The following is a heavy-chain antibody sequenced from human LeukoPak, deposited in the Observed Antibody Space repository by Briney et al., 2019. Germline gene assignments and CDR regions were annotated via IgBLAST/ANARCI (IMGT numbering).Heavy chain of an antibody. Sequence: GGTLRLSCAASGFIFRNYGMNWVRQAPGKGLEWLSVISPRGGRTYYADSVKGRFTISRDNSKNTLYLQMNSLRAEDTAVYYCAKGVVVAPDVTPFDYWGQGTLVTVSS. CDR3: AKGVVVAPDVTPFDY. J-gene: IGHJ4*02. CDR2: ISPRGGRT. CDR1: GFIFRNYG. V-gene: IGHV3-23*01. D-gene: IGHD2-2*01.